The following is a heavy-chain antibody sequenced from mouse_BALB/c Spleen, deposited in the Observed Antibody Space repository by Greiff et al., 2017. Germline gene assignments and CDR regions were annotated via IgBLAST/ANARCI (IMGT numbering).Heavy chain of an antibody. CDR1: GYAFSSYW. J-gene: IGHJ3*01. D-gene: IGHD6-5*01. CDR3: ARETYAQLAY. Sequence: VQLQQSGAELVRPGSSVKISCKASGYAFSSYWMNWVKQRPGQGLEWIGQIYPGDGDTNYNGKFKGKATLTADKSSSTAYMQLSSLTSEDAAVYYCARETYAQLAYWGQGTLVTVSA. V-gene: IGHV1-80*01. CDR2: IYPGDGDT.